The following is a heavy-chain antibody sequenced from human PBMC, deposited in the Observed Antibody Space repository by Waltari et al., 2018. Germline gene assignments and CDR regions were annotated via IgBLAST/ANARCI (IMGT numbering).Heavy chain of an antibody. V-gene: IGHV3-23*01. D-gene: IGHD3-22*01. Sequence: EVQVLESGGGLVQPGGHLRLTWAALGFLFKNYAINWVRQAPGKGLEWVSGINGYGDKTYYADSVKGRFTLSRDNSRNTLSLQMNSLRAEDTAVYYCAKAHFYDTSGYIEHWGQGTLVTVSS. CDR3: AKAHFYDTSGYIEH. CDR1: GFLFKNYA. CDR2: INGYGDKT. J-gene: IGHJ5*02.